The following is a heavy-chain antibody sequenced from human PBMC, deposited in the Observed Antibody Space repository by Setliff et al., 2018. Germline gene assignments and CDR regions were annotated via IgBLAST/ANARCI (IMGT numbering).Heavy chain of an antibody. D-gene: IGHD5-12*01. J-gene: IGHJ4*02. CDR2: INPNSAVT. CDR3: AGDTLALEDITLFDY. CDR1: GYTFTGYY. V-gene: IGHV1-2*06. Sequence: ASVKVSCKASGYTFTGYYMHWVRQAPGQGLAWMGRINPNSAVTNYAQKFQGRVTMTRDTSISTAYMELSRLKYDDTAMYYCAGDTLALEDITLFDYWGQGTLVTVSS.